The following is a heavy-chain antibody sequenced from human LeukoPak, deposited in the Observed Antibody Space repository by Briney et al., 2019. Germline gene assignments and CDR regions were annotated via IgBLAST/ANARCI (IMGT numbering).Heavy chain of an antibody. CDR2: IKKDGSEE. V-gene: IGHV3-7*01. J-gene: IGHJ4*02. CDR1: GFTFSTYW. Sequence: GGTLRLSCAASGFTFSTYWMSWVPQTPGPGLEGWANIKKDGSEEYYVDSVKGRFTISRDNAKNSLYLQMNSLRAEDTAVYYCASYGSGLGRPFDHWGQGTLVTVSS. CDR3: ASYGSGLGRPFDH. D-gene: IGHD2-15*01.